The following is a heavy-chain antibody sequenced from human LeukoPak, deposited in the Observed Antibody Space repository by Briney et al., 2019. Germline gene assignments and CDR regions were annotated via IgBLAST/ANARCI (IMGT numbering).Heavy chain of an antibody. CDR2: IYTSGST. J-gene: IGHJ6*03. D-gene: IGHD2-2*01. CDR1: GGSISSYY. CDR3: ARLGCSSTSCYHYYYYYMDV. Sequence: PSETLSLTCTVSGGSISSYYWSWIRQPPGKGLEWIGYIYTSGSTNYNPSLKSRVTISVDTSKNQFSLKLSSVTAADTAVYYCARLGCSSTSCYHYYYYYMDVWGKGTTVTVSS. V-gene: IGHV4-4*09.